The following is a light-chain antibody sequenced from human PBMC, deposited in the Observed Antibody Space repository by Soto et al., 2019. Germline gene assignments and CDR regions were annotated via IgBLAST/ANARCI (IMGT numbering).Light chain of an antibody. CDR2: DAS. V-gene: IGKV1-5*01. J-gene: IGKJ1*01. Sequence: DIQMTQSPSTLSASVGDRVTITCRASQSIGTWLAWYQHKPGRAPKLLIYDASTFEGGVPSRFSGSRSGTEFTFTISSLQPDDFATYYCQQYNSYSRAFGQGTKVEIK. CDR3: QQYNSYSRA. CDR1: QSIGTW.